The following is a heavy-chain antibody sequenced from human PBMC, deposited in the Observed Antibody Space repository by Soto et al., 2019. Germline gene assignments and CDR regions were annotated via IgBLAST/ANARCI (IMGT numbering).Heavy chain of an antibody. J-gene: IGHJ6*03. CDR1: GGSFSGYY. D-gene: IGHD3-10*01. CDR2: INHSGST. V-gene: IGHV4-34*01. CDR3: ARVRGSYYYMDV. Sequence: QVQLQQWGAGLLKPSETLSLTCAVYGGSFSGYYWSWIRQPPGKGLEWIGEINHSGSTNYNPSLKSRVTISVDTSKNQFSLKLSSVTAAATAVYYCARVRGSYYYMDVWGKGTTVTVSS.